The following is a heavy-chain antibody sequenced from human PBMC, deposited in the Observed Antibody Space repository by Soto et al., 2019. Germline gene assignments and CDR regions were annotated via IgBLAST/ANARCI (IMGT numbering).Heavy chain of an antibody. CDR1: GFTFSSYA. Sequence: EVQLLESGGGLVQPGGSLRLSCAASGFTFSSYAMSWVRQAPGKGLEWVSAISGSGGGTYYADSVKGRFTISRDNSKNTLYMQMNSLRAEDTAVYYCAKGSLGYCSGGSCYPLDYWGQGTLATVSS. J-gene: IGHJ4*02. CDR3: AKGSLGYCSGGSCYPLDY. CDR2: ISGSGGGT. V-gene: IGHV3-23*01. D-gene: IGHD2-15*01.